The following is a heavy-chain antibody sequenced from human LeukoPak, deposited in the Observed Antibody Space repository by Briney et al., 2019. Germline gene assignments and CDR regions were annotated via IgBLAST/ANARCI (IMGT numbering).Heavy chain of an antibody. CDR2: INHSGST. V-gene: IGHV4-34*01. Sequence: SETLSLTCAVYGGPFSGYYWSWIRQPPGKGLEWIGEINHSGSTNYNPSLKSRVTISVGTSKNQFSLKLSSVTAADTAVYYCARDPPIAVAGDYYYYGMDVWGQGTTVTVSS. J-gene: IGHJ6*02. D-gene: IGHD6-19*01. CDR1: GGPFSGYY. CDR3: ARDPPIAVAGDYYYYGMDV.